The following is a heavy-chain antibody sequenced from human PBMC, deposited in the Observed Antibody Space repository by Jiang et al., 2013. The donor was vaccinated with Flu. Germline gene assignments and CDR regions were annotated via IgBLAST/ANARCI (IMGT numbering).Heavy chain of an antibody. CDR3: AKDWGTYIVGATRGGID. D-gene: IGHD1-26*01. J-gene: IGHJ4*02. V-gene: IGHV3-30*18. Sequence: QLVESGGGVVQPGRSLRLSCAASGFTFSSYGMHWVRQAPGKGLEWVAVISYDGSNKYYADSVKGRFTISRDNSKNTLYLQMNSLRAEDTAVYYCAKDWGTYIVGATRGGIDWGQGTLVTVSS. CDR1: GFTFSSYG. CDR2: ISYDGSNK.